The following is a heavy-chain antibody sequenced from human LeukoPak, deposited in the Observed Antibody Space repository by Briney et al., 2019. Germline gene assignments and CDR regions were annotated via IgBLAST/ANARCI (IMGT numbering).Heavy chain of an antibody. CDR1: GDSITSRSFY. J-gene: IGHJ4*02. CDR3: ARRGNGSFYYFDD. Sequence: NSSETLSLTCFVSGDSITSRSFYWGWIRQPPGKNLEWIGNVYYNGRTSYDPSLKTRVAISVDTSRNHFSLKLTSVTAADTAVYYCARRGNGSFYYFDDWGQGTLVTVSS. V-gene: IGHV4-39*02. D-gene: IGHD1-26*01. CDR2: VYYNGRT.